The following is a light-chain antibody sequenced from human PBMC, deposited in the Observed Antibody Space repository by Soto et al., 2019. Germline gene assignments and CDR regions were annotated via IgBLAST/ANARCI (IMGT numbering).Light chain of an antibody. CDR3: HQRSSWPQVT. Sequence: EIVLTQSPATLSLSPGERATLSCRASQSVRTYLAWYQQKRGQAPRLLIYDASNRATGIPARFSGSGSGTDFTLTISSLEPEDFALYYCHQRSSWPQVTFGQGTRLEIK. CDR1: QSVRTY. J-gene: IGKJ5*01. V-gene: IGKV3-11*01. CDR2: DAS.